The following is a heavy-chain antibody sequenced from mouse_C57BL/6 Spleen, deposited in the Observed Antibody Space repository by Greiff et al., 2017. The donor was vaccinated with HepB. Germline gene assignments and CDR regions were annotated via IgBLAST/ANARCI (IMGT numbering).Heavy chain of an antibody. CDR2: ISDGGSYT. J-gene: IGHJ4*01. CDR1: GFTFSSYA. V-gene: IGHV5-4*03. D-gene: IGHD1-1*01. CDR3: ASDIDGIYYYAMDY. Sequence: EVKLLESGGGLVKPGGSLKLSCAASGFTFSSYAMSWVRQTPEKRLEWVATISDGGSYTYYPDNVKGRFTISRDNATNNLYLQMSHLKSEDTAMYYCASDIDGIYYYAMDYWGQGTSVTVSS.